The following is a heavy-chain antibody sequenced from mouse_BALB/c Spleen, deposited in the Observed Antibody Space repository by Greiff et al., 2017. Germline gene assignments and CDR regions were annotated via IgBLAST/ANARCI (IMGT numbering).Heavy chain of an antibody. Sequence: EVQLVESGGGLVKPGGSLKLSCAASGFTFSSYAMSWVRQTPEKRLEWVASISSGGSTYYPDSVKGRFTISRDNARNILYLQMSSLRSEDTAMYYCARVAYDYDEGGDYWGQGTTLTVSS. J-gene: IGHJ2*01. CDR1: GFTFSSYA. CDR3: ARVAYDYDEGGDY. D-gene: IGHD2-4*01. CDR2: ISSGGST. V-gene: IGHV5-6-5*01.